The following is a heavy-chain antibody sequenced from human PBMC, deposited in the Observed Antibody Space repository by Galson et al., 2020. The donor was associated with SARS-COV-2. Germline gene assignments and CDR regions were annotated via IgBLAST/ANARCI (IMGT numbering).Heavy chain of an antibody. V-gene: IGHV4-39*01. CDR3: ARHLYGYYFDY. Sequence: TLSLTCTVSGDSISSSSYYWGWIRQPPGKGLDWIASIYYSGSTYYNPSLKSRVTISVDTSKNQFSLKLSSVTAADTAVYYCARHLYGYYFDYWGQGTLVTVSS. CDR2: IYYSGST. CDR1: GDSISSSSYY. J-gene: IGHJ4*02. D-gene: IGHD2-8*01.